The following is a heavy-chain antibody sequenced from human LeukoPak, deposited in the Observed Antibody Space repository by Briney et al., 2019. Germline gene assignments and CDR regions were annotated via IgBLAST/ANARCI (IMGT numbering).Heavy chain of an antibody. J-gene: IGHJ4*02. CDR3: AREVMGLYYFDY. CDR2: INPNSGGT. V-gene: IGHV1-2*02. CDR1: GYTFTGYY. D-gene: IGHD2-8*01. Sequence: ASVKVSCKASGYTFTGYYMHWVRQAPGQGLEWMGWINPNSGGTNYAQKFQGRVTMTRDTSISTAYMELSRLRSDDTAVYYCAREVMGLYYFDYWGQGTLVTVSS.